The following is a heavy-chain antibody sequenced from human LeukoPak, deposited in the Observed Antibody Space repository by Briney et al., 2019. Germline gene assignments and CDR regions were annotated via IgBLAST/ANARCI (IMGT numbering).Heavy chain of an antibody. CDR3: ARDRGAVPAAMGNWFDP. V-gene: IGHV4-59*12. CDR2: IHHSGST. CDR1: GGSISDFH. D-gene: IGHD2-2*01. Sequence: PSETLSLTCSVSGGSISDFHWGWIRQTPGKGLEWIGYIHHSGSTYYSPSLKSRVTISIDTSKNQFSLRLSSVTAADTAVYYCARDRGAVPAAMGNWFDPWGQGTLVTVSS. J-gene: IGHJ5*02.